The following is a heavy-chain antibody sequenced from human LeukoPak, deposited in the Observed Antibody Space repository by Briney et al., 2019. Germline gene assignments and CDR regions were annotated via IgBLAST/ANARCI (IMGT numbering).Heavy chain of an antibody. D-gene: IGHD6-19*01. CDR1: GFTFSSHL. Sequence: GGSLRLSCAASGFTFSSHLMDWVRQAPEKGLVWVSRINSDGSTTTYADSVKGRFTISRGNAKNTLYLQMNSLRAEDTAVYYCVRELAVASDYWGQGTLVTVSS. V-gene: IGHV3-74*01. CDR2: INSDGSTT. CDR3: VRELAVASDY. J-gene: IGHJ4*02.